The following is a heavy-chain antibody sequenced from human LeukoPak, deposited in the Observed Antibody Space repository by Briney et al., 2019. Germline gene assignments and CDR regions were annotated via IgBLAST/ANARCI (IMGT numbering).Heavy chain of an antibody. D-gene: IGHD3-16*01. Sequence: GGSLRLSCAASGFNFSIYAMSWVRQAPGGGLQWVSGISASGATTYYADSLKGRFTVSRDISKNTLYLQLNSLRAEDTAIYYRAKVRKGVGAFDLWGQGTMVTVSS. V-gene: IGHV3-23*01. CDR2: ISASGATT. CDR3: AKVRKGVGAFDL. J-gene: IGHJ3*01. CDR1: GFNFSIYA.